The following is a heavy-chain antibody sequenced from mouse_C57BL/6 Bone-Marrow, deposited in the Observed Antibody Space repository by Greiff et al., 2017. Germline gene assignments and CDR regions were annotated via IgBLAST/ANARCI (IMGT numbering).Heavy chain of an antibody. CDR2: IYPSDSET. CDR3: ARGGRRYLDV. J-gene: IGHJ1*03. V-gene: IGHV1-61*01. CDR1: GYTFTSYW. Sequence: QVQLQQPGAELVRPGSSVKLSCKASGYTFTSYWMDWVKQRPGQGLEWIGNIYPSDSETHYNQKFKDKDTLTVDKSSSTAYMQLSSLTSEDSAVYYCARGGRRYLDVWGTGTTVTVSS. D-gene: IGHD1-1*01.